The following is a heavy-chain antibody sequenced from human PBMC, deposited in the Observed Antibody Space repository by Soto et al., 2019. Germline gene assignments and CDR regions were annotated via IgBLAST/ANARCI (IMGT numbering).Heavy chain of an antibody. J-gene: IGHJ3*01. CDR1: GFTFSHYG. V-gene: IGHV3-33*01. CDR2: IWHDGSQK. CDR3: EGRDDPFHV. Sequence: QVQLVESGGGVVQPGTSLRLSCVASGFTFSHYGIHWVRQAPGRGLEWVAVIWHDGSQKYLTDSVRGRFTISRDNSKNTVYLHMNSRRVEDTAVYYCEGRDDPFHVWGRGTMVTVSS.